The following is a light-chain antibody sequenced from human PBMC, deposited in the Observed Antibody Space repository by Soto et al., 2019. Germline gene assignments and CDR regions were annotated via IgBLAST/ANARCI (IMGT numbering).Light chain of an antibody. J-gene: IGKJ5*01. Sequence: DIQMTQSPSTLSGSVGDRVTITCRASQTISSRLAWYQQKPGKAPKLLICDASSLETGVPSRFSGSGSGTEFTLTISSLQPDDFAVYVCHQRYNWPRVTFGQGTRLEIK. V-gene: IGKV1-5*01. CDR2: DAS. CDR3: HQRYNWPRVT. CDR1: QTISSR.